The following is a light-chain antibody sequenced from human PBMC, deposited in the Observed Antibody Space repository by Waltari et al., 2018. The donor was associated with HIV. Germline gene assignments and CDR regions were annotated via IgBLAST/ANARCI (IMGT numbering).Light chain of an antibody. CDR2: RNN. CDR3: AAWDDSLRGLV. Sequence: SVLTQPPSASGTPGQRVPIPCSGSSPHIGRNYVFWYQQPPGTAPKLVIYRNNQRPSGVPDRFSGSKSGTSASLAISGLRSEDEADYYCAAWDDSLRGLVFGGGTKLTVL. CDR1: SPHIGRNY. V-gene: IGLV1-47*01. J-gene: IGLJ3*02.